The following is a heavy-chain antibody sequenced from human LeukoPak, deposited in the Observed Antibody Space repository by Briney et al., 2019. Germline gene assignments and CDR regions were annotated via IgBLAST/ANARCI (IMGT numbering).Heavy chain of an antibody. CDR3: ARVGGHYYGSGAYYNVDYSDY. CDR2: INPNSGGT. Sequence: ASVKVSCKASGYTFTGYYIHWVRQAPGQGLEWMGWINPNSGGTNYAQKFQGRVTMTRDTSISTAYMELSKLTSDDTAMYYCARVGGHYYGSGAYYNVDYSDYWGQGTLVTVSS. CDR1: GYTFTGYY. D-gene: IGHD3-10*01. V-gene: IGHV1-2*02. J-gene: IGHJ4*02.